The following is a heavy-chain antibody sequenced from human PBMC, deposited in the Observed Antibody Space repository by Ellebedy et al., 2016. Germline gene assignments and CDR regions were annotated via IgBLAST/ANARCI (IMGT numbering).Heavy chain of an antibody. J-gene: IGHJ4*02. D-gene: IGHD5-12*01. Sequence: SETLSLTXVVSGGSITGTNWWSWVRQPPGKGLEWIGEIHHSGSPKYNPSLGSRVTMSVDKSKNQISLRLTSVTAADTAVYYCVGGSGWLTDSWGQGTLVTVSS. CDR1: GGSITGTNW. CDR3: VGGSGWLTDS. V-gene: IGHV4/OR15-8*01. CDR2: IHHSGSP.